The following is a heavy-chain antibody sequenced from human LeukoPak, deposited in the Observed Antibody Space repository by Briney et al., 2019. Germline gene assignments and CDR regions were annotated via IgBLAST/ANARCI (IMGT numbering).Heavy chain of an antibody. CDR3: AKEPSIAAAGIFDY. D-gene: IGHD6-13*01. CDR1: GFTFSSSA. V-gene: IGHV3-23*01. CDR2: ISASGGST. J-gene: IGHJ4*02. Sequence: PGGSLRLSCAASGFTFSSSAMSWVRQVPGKGLEWVSGISASGGSTSYADSVRGRFTISRDNSKNTLYVQMNSLRDEDTAVYYCAKEPSIAAAGIFDYWGQGTLVTVSS.